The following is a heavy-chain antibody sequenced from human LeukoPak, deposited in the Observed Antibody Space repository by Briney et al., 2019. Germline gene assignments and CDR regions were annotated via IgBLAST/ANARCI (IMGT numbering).Heavy chain of an antibody. Sequence: GGSLKISCKGSGYSFTRYWMGWVRQMPGKGLEWMGIIYPGESGTRYSPSFQCQVTISADKSISTAYVQWISLKAADTAMYVCARHCSGDYSPGAFDIWGQGTMVPVSS. V-gene: IGHV5-51*01. CDR2: IYPGESGT. D-gene: IGHD4-17*01. J-gene: IGHJ3*02. CDR3: ARHCSGDYSPGAFDI. CDR1: GYSFTRYW.